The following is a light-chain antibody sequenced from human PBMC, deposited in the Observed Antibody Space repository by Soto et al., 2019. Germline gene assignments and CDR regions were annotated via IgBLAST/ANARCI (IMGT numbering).Light chain of an antibody. CDR1: SSNIGSNA. CDR3: QVWDTSSDHVV. CDR2: RND. Sequence: QLVLTEPPSASGTPGQRVTISCSGSSSNIGSNAVNWYQQLPGTAPKLLIYRNDQRPSGVPDRFSGSNSGNTATLTISRVEAGDEADFYCQVWDTSSDHVVFGGGTKVTVL. V-gene: IGLV1-44*01. J-gene: IGLJ2*01.